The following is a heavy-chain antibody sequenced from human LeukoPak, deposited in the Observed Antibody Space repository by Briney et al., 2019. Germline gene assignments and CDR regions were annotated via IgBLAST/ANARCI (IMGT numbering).Heavy chain of an antibody. D-gene: IGHD2-15*01. CDR1: GYTFTSYD. J-gene: IGHJ6*02. Sequence: ASVKVSCKASGYTFTSYDINWVRQATGQGLEWMGWVNPNSGNTGYAQKFQGRVTMTRNTSISTAYMELSSLRSEDTAVYYCARGPESCSGGSCYSGGVYYYGMDVWGQGTTVTVSS. CDR2: VNPNSGNT. V-gene: IGHV1-8*01. CDR3: ARGPESCSGGSCYSGGVYYYGMDV.